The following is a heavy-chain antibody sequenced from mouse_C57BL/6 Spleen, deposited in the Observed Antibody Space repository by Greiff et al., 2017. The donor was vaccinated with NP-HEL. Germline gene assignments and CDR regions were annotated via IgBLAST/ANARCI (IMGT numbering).Heavy chain of an antibody. CDR2: IDPSDSYT. Sequence: QVQLQQPGAELVKPGASVKLSCKATGYTFTSYWMQWVKQRPGQGLEWIGEIDPSDSYTNYNQKFKGKATLTVDTSSSTAYMQLSSLTSEDSAVYYCARLGGDYVGGAMDYWGQGTSVTVSS. V-gene: IGHV1-50*01. J-gene: IGHJ4*01. D-gene: IGHD2-13*01. CDR1: GYTFTSYW. CDR3: ARLGGDYVGGAMDY.